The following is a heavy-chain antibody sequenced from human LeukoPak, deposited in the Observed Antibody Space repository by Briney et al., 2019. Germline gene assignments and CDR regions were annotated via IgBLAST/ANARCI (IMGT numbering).Heavy chain of an antibody. CDR1: GFSVSSNY. CDR2: IYSGGST. J-gene: IGHJ4*02. D-gene: IGHD3-22*01. Sequence: GGSLRLSCAASGFSVSSNYMSWVRQVPGKGLEWVSVIYSGGSTYYADSVKGRFTISRDNSKNTLYLQMNSLRAEDTAVYYCARDVDYYDSSGYSGSEWGQGTLVTVSS. V-gene: IGHV3-66*01. CDR3: ARDVDYYDSSGYSGSE.